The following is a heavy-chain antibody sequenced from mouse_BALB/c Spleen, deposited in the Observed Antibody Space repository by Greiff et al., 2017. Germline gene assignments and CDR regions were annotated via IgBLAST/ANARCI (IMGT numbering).Heavy chain of an antibody. Sequence: VQLQQSGTVLARPGASVSMSCKASGYTFTSYWMHWVKQRPGQGLEWIGAIYPGNSDTSYNQKFNGKAKLTAVTSTSTAYMELRSLTNEDSAVYYCTSYGNWYYFDYWGQGTTLTVSS. CDR2: IYPGNSDT. V-gene: IGHV1-5*01. CDR3: TSYGNWYYFDY. CDR1: GYTFTSYW. J-gene: IGHJ2*01. D-gene: IGHD2-1*01.